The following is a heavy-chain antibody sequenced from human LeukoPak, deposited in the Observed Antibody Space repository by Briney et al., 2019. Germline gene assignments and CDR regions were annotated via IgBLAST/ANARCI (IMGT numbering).Heavy chain of an antibody. CDR3: ARLRYNWNRELFDY. CDR1: GGSISSSSYY. V-gene: IGHV4-39*01. Sequence: SETLSLTCTVSGGSISSSSYYWGWIRQPPGKGLEWIGSIYYSGSTYYNPSLKSRVTISVDTSKNQFSLKLSSVTAADTAVYYCARLRYNWNRELFDYWGQGTLVTVSS. J-gene: IGHJ4*02. D-gene: IGHD1-20*01. CDR2: IYYSGST.